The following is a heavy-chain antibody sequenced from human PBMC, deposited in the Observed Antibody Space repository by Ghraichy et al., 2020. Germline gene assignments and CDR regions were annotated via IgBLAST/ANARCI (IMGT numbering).Heavy chain of an antibody. D-gene: IGHD5-18*01. Sequence: GGSLRLSCAASGFTFSSYAMSWVRQAPGKGLEWVSAISGSGGSTYYADSVKGRFTISRDNSKNTLYLQMNSLGAEDTAVYYCAKGGGGYSYGRNFDYWGQGTLVTVSS. V-gene: IGHV3-23*01. CDR2: ISGSGGST. CDR3: AKGGGGYSYGRNFDY. J-gene: IGHJ4*02. CDR1: GFTFSSYA.